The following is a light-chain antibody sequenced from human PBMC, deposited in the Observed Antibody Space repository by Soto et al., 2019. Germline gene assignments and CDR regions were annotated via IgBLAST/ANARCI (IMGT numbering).Light chain of an antibody. J-gene: IGLJ2*01. CDR3: EAWDDSLYGAV. CDR1: SSNIGANP. Sequence: QSVLTQPPSASGTPGQRVTISCSGSSSNIGANPINWYQQLPGTAPKLLIYNNDQRPSGVPDRFSASKSGTSASLAISGRQSEDEADYYCEAWDDSLYGAVLGGGTKLTVL. V-gene: IGLV1-44*01. CDR2: NND.